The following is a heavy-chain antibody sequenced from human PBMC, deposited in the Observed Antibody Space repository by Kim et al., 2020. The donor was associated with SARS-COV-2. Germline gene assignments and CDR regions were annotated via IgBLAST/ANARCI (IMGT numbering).Heavy chain of an antibody. CDR1: GGSFTGYY. Sequence: SETLSLTCVVRGGSFTGYYWTWLRQSPGKGPEWIGEVSHSGGTNYNPSLKSRISISVDASRKQFSLKLYSLTAADTAVYYCARVPDHDARPCDYWGQGTLVTVSS. J-gene: IGHJ4*02. D-gene: IGHD2-2*01. CDR3: ARVPDHDARPCDY. CDR2: VSHSGGT. V-gene: IGHV4-34*01.